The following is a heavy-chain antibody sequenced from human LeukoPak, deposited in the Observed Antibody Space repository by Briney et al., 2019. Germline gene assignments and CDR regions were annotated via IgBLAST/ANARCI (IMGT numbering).Heavy chain of an antibody. V-gene: IGHV6-1*01. Sequence: SQTLSLTCAISGDSVSTNSAAWNWIRQSPSRGLEWLGRTYYRSKWSYDYAVSVKSRLTINPDTSKNQFSLQLNSVTPEDTAVYYCARGGIGYCSTTSCYFDSWGQGTLVTVSS. CDR3: ARGGIGYCSTTSCYFDS. CDR2: TYYRSKWSY. D-gene: IGHD2-2*01. J-gene: IGHJ4*02. CDR1: GDSVSTNSAA.